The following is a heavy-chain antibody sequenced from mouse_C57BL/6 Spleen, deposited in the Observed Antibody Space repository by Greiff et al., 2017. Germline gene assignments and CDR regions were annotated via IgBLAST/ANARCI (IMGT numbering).Heavy chain of an antibody. V-gene: IGHV1-4*01. Sequence: QVQLQQSGAELARPGASVKMSCKASGYTFTSYTMHWVKQRPGQGLEWIGYINPSSGDTKYNQQFKAKATLTADTSSSTAYRQLSSLTSEDSAVYYGARKCYGNYGEYAMDYWGQGTSVTVSS. J-gene: IGHJ4*01. D-gene: IGHD2-1*01. CDR2: INPSSGDT. CDR1: GYTFTSYT. CDR3: ARKCYGNYGEYAMDY.